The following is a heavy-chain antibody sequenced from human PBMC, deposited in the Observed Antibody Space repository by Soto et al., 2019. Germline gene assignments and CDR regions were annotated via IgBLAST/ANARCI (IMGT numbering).Heavy chain of an antibody. V-gene: IGHV4-30-2*01. CDR1: GGSISSGCYA. CDR3: ARDPRFFHYYGSGSYLGYYYGMDV. D-gene: IGHD3-10*01. CDR2: ISHSGST. Sequence: SETTSLSCAVSGGSISSGCYAWSWIPQPPGKGLEWIGYISHSGSTYYNPSLKSRVTISVDTSKNQFSLKLSSVTAADTAVYYCARDPRFFHYYGSGSYLGYYYGMDVWGQGTTVTVSS. J-gene: IGHJ6*02.